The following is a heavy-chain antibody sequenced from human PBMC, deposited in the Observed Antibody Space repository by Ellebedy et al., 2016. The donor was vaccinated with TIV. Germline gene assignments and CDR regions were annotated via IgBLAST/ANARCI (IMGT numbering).Heavy chain of an antibody. V-gene: IGHV3-23*01. CDR3: ARGACADCFVIDS. CDR1: GFTFDTDA. CDR2: ISGSGDTT. D-gene: IGHD2-21*02. Sequence: GESLKISCAASGFTFDTDAMTWVRQAPGKGLEWVSGISGSGDTTYYADSVKGRFTISRDSSKYTLYLQMNSLRAEDTAVYYCARGACADCFVIDSWGQGTLVTVSS. J-gene: IGHJ4*02.